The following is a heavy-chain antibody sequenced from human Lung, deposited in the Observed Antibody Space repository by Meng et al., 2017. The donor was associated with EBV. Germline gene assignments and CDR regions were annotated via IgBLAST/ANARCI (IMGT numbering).Heavy chain of an antibody. J-gene: IGHJ4*02. CDR1: DDSIANDNYF. V-gene: IGHV4-39*01. D-gene: IGHD1-26*01. Sequence: LPLQEPGPCLVQPAAPRAHTCIVPDDSIANDNYFWDWIRQPPGKGLEGIGSIHHGGSTYYNPSLKSRLTISADTSKNQFSLKLSSVTAADTAVYHCARRAVSFFDHWGQGTLVTVSS. CDR2: IHHGGST. CDR3: ARRAVSFFDH.